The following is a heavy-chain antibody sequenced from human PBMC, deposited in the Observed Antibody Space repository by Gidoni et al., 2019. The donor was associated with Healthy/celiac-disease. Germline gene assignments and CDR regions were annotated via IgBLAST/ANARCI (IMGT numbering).Heavy chain of an antibody. D-gene: IGHD3-22*01. Sequence: QLQLQESGPGLVTPSETLYLTCNVPGGSISSSRYYWGWIRQPPGKGLEWIGSIYFSGSPYYNPSLKSRVTISVDTAKNQFSLKLSSVTAADTAVYYCARHDFDYDSSGYANRFDPWGQGTLVTVSS. CDR2: IYFSGSP. CDR1: GGSISSSRYY. CDR3: ARHDFDYDSSGYANRFDP. J-gene: IGHJ5*02. V-gene: IGHV4-39*01.